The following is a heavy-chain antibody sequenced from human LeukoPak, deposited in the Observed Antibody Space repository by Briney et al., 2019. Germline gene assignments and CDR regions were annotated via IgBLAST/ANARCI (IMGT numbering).Heavy chain of an antibody. CDR3: ARDIYCGSTSCPFDY. CDR2: IFYSGST. Sequence: SETLSLTCTVSGGSISGSSYYWGWIRQPPGKGLECIGNIFYSGSTYYNPSLKSRVTISVDTSKNQFSLKLSSVAAADTAVYYCARDIYCGSTSCPFDYWGQGTLVTVSS. J-gene: IGHJ4*02. V-gene: IGHV4-39*07. CDR1: GGSISGSSYY. D-gene: IGHD2-2*01.